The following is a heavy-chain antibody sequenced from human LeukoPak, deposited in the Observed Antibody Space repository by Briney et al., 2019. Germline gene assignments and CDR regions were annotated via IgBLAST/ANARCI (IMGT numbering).Heavy chain of an antibody. Sequence: GGSLRLSCAASGFTFSSYWMSWVRQAPGKGLEWVANIMQDGSEKYYVDSVKGRFTISRDNAKNSLYLQMNSLRAEDTAVFYCARGTIAAAGYYYFDYWGQGTQVTVSS. CDR1: GFTFSSYW. CDR2: IMQDGSEK. V-gene: IGHV3-7*04. CDR3: ARGTIAAAGYYYFDY. J-gene: IGHJ4*02. D-gene: IGHD6-13*01.